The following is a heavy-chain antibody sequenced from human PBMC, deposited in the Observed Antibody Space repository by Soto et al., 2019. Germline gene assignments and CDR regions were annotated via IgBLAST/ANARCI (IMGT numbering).Heavy chain of an antibody. V-gene: IGHV3-23*01. CDR3: AKATSNWHYRMGDY. CDR1: GFTFSSYA. J-gene: IGHJ4*02. D-gene: IGHD6-13*01. CDR2: ISGSGGST. Sequence: EVQLLESGGGLVQPGGSLRLSCVASGFTFSSYAMNWVRQAPGKGLEWVSVISGSGGSTFHADFVKGRFTISRDNSKNTLYLQMNSLRAEDTAVYYCAKATSNWHYRMGDYWGQGTLVTVSS.